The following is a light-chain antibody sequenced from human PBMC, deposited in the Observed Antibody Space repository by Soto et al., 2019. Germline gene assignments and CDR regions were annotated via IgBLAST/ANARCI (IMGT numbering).Light chain of an antibody. CDR1: SSNIGSNY. V-gene: IGLV1-47*01. J-gene: IGLJ2*01. CDR2: RNN. CDR3: AAWDDSRRGV. Sequence: QSVLTQPPSASGTPGQRVTISCSGSSSNIGSNYVYWYQQLPGTAPKLLIYRNNQRPSGVPDRFSGSKSGTSASLAISGLRSEDEADYYCAAWDDSRRGVFGGGTKLPVL.